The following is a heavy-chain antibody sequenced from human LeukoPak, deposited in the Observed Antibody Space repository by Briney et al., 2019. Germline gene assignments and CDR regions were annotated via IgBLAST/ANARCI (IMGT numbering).Heavy chain of an antibody. CDR3: ARDPPITMVRGVILVYYYYYMDV. CDR2: INSNSGGT. J-gene: IGHJ6*03. D-gene: IGHD3-10*01. CDR1: GYTFTSYG. V-gene: IGHV1-18*01. Sequence: ASVKVSCKASGYTFTSYGISWVRQAPGQGLEWMGWINSNSGGTNYAQKLQGRVTMTTDTSTSTAYMELRSLRSDDTAVYYCARDPPITMVRGVILVYYYYYMDVWGKGTTVTVSS.